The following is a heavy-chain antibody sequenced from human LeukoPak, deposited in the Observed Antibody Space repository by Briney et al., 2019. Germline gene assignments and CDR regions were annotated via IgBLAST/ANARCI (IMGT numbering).Heavy chain of an antibody. V-gene: IGHV3-53*01. CDR1: GFTVSSNY. CDR3: ASGYSFVPPIY. D-gene: IGHD5-18*01. J-gene: IGHJ4*02. CDR2: IYSGGST. Sequence: GGSLRLSCAASGFTVSSNYMSWVRQAPGKGLEWVSVIYSGGSTYYADSVKGRFTISRDNSKNTLYLQMNSLRAEDTAVYYCASGYSFVPPIYWGQGTLVTVSS.